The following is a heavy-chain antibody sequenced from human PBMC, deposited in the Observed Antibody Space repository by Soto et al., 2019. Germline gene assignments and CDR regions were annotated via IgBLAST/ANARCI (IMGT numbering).Heavy chain of an antibody. D-gene: IGHD5-12*01. J-gene: IGHJ5*02. V-gene: IGHV1-3*01. CDR3: AREGGGYDSGWFEP. CDR2: ISSGNGDT. Sequence: ASVKVSCKASGYTFASHAMHCVRQAPGQRLELMGWISSGNGDTKYSQKLQGRVTMTTDTSTSTAYMELRSLRSDDTAVYYCAREGGGYDSGWFEPWGQGTLVTVSS. CDR1: GYTFASHA.